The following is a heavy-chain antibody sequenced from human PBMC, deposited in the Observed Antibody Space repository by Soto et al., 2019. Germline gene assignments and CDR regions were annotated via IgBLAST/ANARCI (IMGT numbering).Heavy chain of an antibody. CDR3: ARMRGLGELSPYFDY. D-gene: IGHD3-16*02. CDR1: GGSISDYQ. Sequence: QVQLQESGPGLVKPSETLSLTCSVSGGSISDYQWNWIRQPPGKGLEWIGYIYYSGRTNYNPSLKSRVSISLDTSTKPFSLRLRSVTAADTAVYYCARMRGLGELSPYFDYWGQRTLVTVSS. V-gene: IGHV4-59*01. J-gene: IGHJ4*02. CDR2: IYYSGRT.